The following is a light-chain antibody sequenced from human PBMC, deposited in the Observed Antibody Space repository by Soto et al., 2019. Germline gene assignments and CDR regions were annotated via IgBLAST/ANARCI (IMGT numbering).Light chain of an antibody. J-gene: IGKJ1*01. V-gene: IGKV3-20*01. CDR3: QQYGNSPWT. Sequence: EIVLTQSPGTLSLSPGERATLSCRASQSVSSNLAWYQQKPGQAPRLLIYSISSRATGIPDRFSGSGSGTDFTLTISRLEPEDFAVYYCQQYGNSPWTLGQGTKVDTK. CDR2: SIS. CDR1: QSVSSN.